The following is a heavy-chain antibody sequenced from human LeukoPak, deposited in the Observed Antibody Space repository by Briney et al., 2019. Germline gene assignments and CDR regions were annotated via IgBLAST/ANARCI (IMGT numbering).Heavy chain of an antibody. J-gene: IGHJ4*02. D-gene: IGHD3-16*01. CDR3: ASLERGTFGGVNPFDY. Sequence: ASVKVSCKASGYTFTSYDINWVRQATGQGLEWMGWMNPNSGNTGYAQKFQGRVTMTRSTSISTAYMELSSLRSEDTAVYYCASLERGTFGGVNPFDYWGQGTLVTVSS. CDR1: GYTFTSYD. CDR2: MNPNSGNT. V-gene: IGHV1-8*01.